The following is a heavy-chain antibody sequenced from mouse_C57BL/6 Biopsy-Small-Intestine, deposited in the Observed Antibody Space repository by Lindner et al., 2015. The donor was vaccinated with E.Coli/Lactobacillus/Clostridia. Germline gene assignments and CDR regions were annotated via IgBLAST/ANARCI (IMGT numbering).Heavy chain of an antibody. Sequence: SVKVSCKASGYTFTSYGISWVRQAPGQGLEWMGWISAYNGNTNYAQNLQGRVTMTTDTSATTAYMELRSLRSEDTAVYYCARSILEWLVKMMLLIFGAEGTMVTVSS. D-gene: IGHD1-3*01. CDR3: ARSILEWLVKMMLLIF. J-gene: IGHJ1*01. V-gene: IGHV1-81*01. CDR1: GYTFTSYG. CDR2: ISAYNGNT.